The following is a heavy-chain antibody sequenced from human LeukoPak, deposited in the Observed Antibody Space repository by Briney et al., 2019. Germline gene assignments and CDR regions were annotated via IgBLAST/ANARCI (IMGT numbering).Heavy chain of an antibody. D-gene: IGHD2-2*01. J-gene: IGHJ6*03. CDR2: IKSNADGGTA. Sequence: GGSLRLSCAASGFTFNNAWMTWVRQAPGKGLEWVGRIKSNADGGTADYAAPVNARFTISRDDSKNTLYLQMNSLKTEDTAVYYCTTVVLPAAYYYYYMDVWGKGTTVTVSS. V-gene: IGHV3-15*01. CDR1: GFTFNNAW. CDR3: TTVVLPAAYYYYYMDV.